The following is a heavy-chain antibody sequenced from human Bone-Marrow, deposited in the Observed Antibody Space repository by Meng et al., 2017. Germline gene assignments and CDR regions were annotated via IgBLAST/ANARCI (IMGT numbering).Heavy chain of an antibody. Sequence: GGSLRLSCAASGFTFSSYAMSWVRQAPGKGLEWVSAISGSGGSTYYADSVKGRLTISRDNSKNTLYLQMNSLRAEDTAVYYCARDMVDGSGSYYNGRKDAFDIWGQGTMVT. CDR1: GFTFSSYA. J-gene: IGHJ3*02. CDR2: ISGSGGST. V-gene: IGHV3-23*01. D-gene: IGHD3-10*01. CDR3: ARDMVDGSGSYYNGRKDAFDI.